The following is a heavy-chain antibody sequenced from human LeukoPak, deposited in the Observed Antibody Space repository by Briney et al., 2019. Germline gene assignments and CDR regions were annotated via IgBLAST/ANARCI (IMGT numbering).Heavy chain of an antibody. V-gene: IGHV1-18*01. CDR1: GYTFTSYG. CDR2: ISAYNGNT. Sequence: ASVKVSCKASGYTFTSYGISWVRQAPGQGLEWMGWISAYNGNTNYAQKLQGRVTMTTDTSTSTAYMELRSLRSDDTAVYYCARSVDYYDSSEGEIWGQGTMVTVSS. D-gene: IGHD3-22*01. J-gene: IGHJ3*02. CDR3: ARSVDYYDSSEGEI.